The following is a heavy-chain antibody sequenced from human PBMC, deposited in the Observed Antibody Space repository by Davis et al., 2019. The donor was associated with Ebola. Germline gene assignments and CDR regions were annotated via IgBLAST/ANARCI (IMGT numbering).Heavy chain of an antibody. J-gene: IGHJ3*01. CDR1: GASLNSHY. D-gene: IGHD5-24*01. CDR3: ARARGRDDYNFQGAFDV. CDR2: VRLGGSL. Sequence: MPGGSLRLSCAVSGASLNSHYWSWIRQPPGKGLEWLGEVRLGGSLNLNPSLGSRLTISIDTSKNHVSLEVDSVTAADTAVYFCARARGRDDYNFQGAFDVWGEGTLVTVSS. V-gene: IGHV4-34*01.